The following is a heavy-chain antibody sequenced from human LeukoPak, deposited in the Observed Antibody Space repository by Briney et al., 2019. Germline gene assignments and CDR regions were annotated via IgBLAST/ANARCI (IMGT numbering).Heavy chain of an antibody. CDR2: INHSGST. CDR3: ARGTTAAPFDY. D-gene: IGHD2-2*01. J-gene: IGHJ4*02. V-gene: IGHV4-34*01. Sequence: PSETLSLTCAVYSGPFSGYYWSWIRQPPGKGLEWIGEINHSGSTNYNPSLKSRVTISVDTSKNQFSLKLSSVTAADTAVYYCARGTTAAPFDYWGQGTLVTVSS. CDR1: SGPFSGYY.